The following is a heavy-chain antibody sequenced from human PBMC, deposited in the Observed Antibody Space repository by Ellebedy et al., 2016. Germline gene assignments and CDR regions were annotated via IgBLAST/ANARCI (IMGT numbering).Heavy chain of an antibody. Sequence: GGSLRLSXAASGFTFSNAWMNWVRQAPGKGLEWVGRIKSKTDGGTTDYAAPVKGRFTISRDDSKNTLYLQMNSLKTEDTAVYYCTTDKTVVALRYYYYGMDVWGQGTTVTVSS. D-gene: IGHD2-15*01. CDR2: IKSKTDGGTT. J-gene: IGHJ6*02. V-gene: IGHV3-15*07. CDR3: TTDKTVVALRYYYYGMDV. CDR1: GFTFSNAW.